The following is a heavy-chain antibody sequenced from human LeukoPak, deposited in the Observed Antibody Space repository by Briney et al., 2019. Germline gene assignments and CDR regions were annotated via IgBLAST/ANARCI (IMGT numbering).Heavy chain of an antibody. J-gene: IGHJ2*01. CDR1: GYTFTSYG. Sequence: GASVKVSCKASGYTFTSYGISWVRQAPGQGLEWMGWINPNSGGTNYAQKFQGRVTMTRDTSISTAYMELSRLRSDDTAVYYCASNIGYYGSGSYGHWYFDLWGRGTLVTVSS. CDR3: ASNIGYYGSGSYGHWYFDL. CDR2: INPNSGGT. V-gene: IGHV1-2*02. D-gene: IGHD3-10*01.